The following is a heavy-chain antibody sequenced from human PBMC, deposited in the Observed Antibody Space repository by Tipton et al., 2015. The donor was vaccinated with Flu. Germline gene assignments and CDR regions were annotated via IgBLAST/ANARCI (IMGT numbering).Heavy chain of an antibody. CDR3: ARDKMEVDPRGWFDP. V-gene: IGHV4-4*07. J-gene: IGHJ5*02. D-gene: IGHD5-24*01. CDR1: DDSIRSYY. CDR2: IYPSGST. Sequence: TLSLTCTISDDSIRSYYWSWIQQAAGKGMEWIGRIYPSGSTNYNPSFKSRVTMSLDTSRDQFSLKLSSVTAADTAVYYCARDKMEVDPRGWFDPWGQGILVTVSS.